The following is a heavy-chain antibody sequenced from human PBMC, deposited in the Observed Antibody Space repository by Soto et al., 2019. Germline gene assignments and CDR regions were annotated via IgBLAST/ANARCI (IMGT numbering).Heavy chain of an antibody. CDR2: ISAYNGNT. D-gene: IGHD6-19*01. CDR1: GGTFSSYA. CDR3: ARDLAVALIDY. V-gene: IGHV1-18*01. Sequence: ASVKVSCKASGGTFSSYAISWVRQAPGQGLEWMGWISAYNGNTKYAQKLQGRVTTTTDTSTSTAYMELRSLRSDDTAVYYRARDLAVALIDYWGQGTLVTV. J-gene: IGHJ4*02.